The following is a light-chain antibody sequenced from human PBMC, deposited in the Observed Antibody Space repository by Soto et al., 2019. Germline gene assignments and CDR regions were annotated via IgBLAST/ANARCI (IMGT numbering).Light chain of an antibody. CDR3: KQYYSYAYT. CDR2: AAS. J-gene: IGKJ2*01. CDR1: QGISSY. V-gene: IGKV1-8*01. Sequence: AIRMTQPPSSFSASTGDRVTITCRASQGISSYLAWYQQKPGKAPKLLIYAASTLQSGVPSRFSGSGSGTDFTLTISCVQSEDFATYSCKQYYSYAYTFGQGTKLEI.